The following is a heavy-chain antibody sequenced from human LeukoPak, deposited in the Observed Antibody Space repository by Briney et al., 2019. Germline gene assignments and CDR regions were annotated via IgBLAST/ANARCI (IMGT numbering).Heavy chain of an antibody. CDR1: GGTFSSYA. V-gene: IGHV1-69*13. CDR3: TVWFGELYNWFDP. Sequence: SVKASCKASGGTFSSYAISWVRQAPGQGLEWMGGIIPIFGTANYAQKFQGRVTITADESTSTAYMELSSLRSEDTAVYYCTVWFGELYNWFDPWGQGTLVTVSS. J-gene: IGHJ5*02. D-gene: IGHD3-10*01. CDR2: IIPIFGTA.